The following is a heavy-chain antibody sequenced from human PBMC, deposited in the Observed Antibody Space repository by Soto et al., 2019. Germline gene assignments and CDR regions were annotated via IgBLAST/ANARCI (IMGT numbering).Heavy chain of an antibody. J-gene: IGHJ3*02. V-gene: IGHV4-30-2*01. CDR3: ARGWTDALDI. CDR2: IYHSGST. Sequence: SETLSLTCAVSGGSISSGGYSWSWIRQPPGKGLEWIGYIYHSGSTYYNPSIKSRVTISVDRSKNQFSLKLSSVTAADTAVYYCARGWTDALDIWGQGTMVTVSS. CDR1: GGSISSGGYS. D-gene: IGHD2-15*01.